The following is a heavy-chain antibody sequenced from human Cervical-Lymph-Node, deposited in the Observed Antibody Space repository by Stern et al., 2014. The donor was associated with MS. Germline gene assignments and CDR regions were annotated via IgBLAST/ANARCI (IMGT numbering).Heavy chain of an antibody. J-gene: IGHJ4*02. V-gene: IGHV3-11*01. CDR3: ARAISKGFAFDY. CDR2: ISLSGSSI. D-gene: IGHD3-3*01. Sequence: VQLVESGGGLVKPGGSLRLSCAASGFTFSDYYMSWIRQAPGKGLGWVSYISLSGSSIFYADSVKGRFTISRDNANNSLYLQMNSLKAADTAVYFCARAISKGFAFDYWGQGTLVTVSS. CDR1: GFTFSDYY.